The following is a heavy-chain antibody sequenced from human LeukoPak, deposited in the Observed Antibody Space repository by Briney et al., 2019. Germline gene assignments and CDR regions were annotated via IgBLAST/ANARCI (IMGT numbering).Heavy chain of an antibody. CDR3: AREGMVATFDY. J-gene: IGHJ4*02. D-gene: IGHD5-12*01. Sequence: GKSLRLSCAASGFTFSSYAMSWVRQAPGKGLEWVSSISSSSSYIYYADSVKGRFTISRDKAKNSLYLQMNSLRAEDTAIYYCAREGMVATFDYWGQGTLVTVSS. V-gene: IGHV3-21*01. CDR2: ISSSSSYI. CDR1: GFTFSSYA.